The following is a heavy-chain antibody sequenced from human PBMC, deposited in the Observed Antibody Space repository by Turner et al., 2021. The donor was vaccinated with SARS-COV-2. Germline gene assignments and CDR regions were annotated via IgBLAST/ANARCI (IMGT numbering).Heavy chain of an antibody. D-gene: IGHD3-16*02. J-gene: IGHJ5*02. CDR3: ARGRIMITFGRVIPNWFDP. Sequence: QLQLQESGPGLVKPSETLSLTRTVSGGSISSSSYYWGWFRQPPGKGLEWIGSIYYSGSTYYSPSLKNRVTISVDTSKNQFSLKLSSVTAADTAVYYCARGRIMITFGRVIPNWFDPWGQGTLVTVSS. V-gene: IGHV4-39*01. CDR1: GGSISSSSYY. CDR2: IYYSGST.